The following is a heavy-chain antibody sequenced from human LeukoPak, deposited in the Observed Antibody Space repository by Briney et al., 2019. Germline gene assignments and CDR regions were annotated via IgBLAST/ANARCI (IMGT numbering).Heavy chain of an antibody. V-gene: IGHV5-51*01. D-gene: IGHD3-22*01. CDR2: IYPGDSDT. J-gene: IGHJ4*02. Sequence: GESLKISCKGSGYSFTSYWIGWVRHMAGKVLEWMGIIYPGDSDTRYSPSFQGHVTISADKSIRTPYLQWSSLKASHPAMYYCARLLGDYYDSSGYEGFFEYWGQGTLVTVSS. CDR1: GYSFTSYW. CDR3: ARLLGDYYDSSGYEGFFEY.